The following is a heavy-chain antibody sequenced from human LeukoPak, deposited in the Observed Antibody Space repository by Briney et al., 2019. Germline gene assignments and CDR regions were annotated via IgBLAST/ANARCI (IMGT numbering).Heavy chain of an antibody. CDR3: ARVFGSSGYYGSLDY. D-gene: IGHD3-22*01. CDR1: GFTFSSYG. Sequence: GGSLRLSCAASGFTFSSYGMHWVRQAPGKGLEWVAVIWYDGSNKYYAHSMKGRFTISRDNSKNTLYLQMNSLRAEDTAVYYCARVFGSSGYYGSLDYWGQGTLVTVSS. CDR2: IWYDGSNK. V-gene: IGHV3-33*01. J-gene: IGHJ4*02.